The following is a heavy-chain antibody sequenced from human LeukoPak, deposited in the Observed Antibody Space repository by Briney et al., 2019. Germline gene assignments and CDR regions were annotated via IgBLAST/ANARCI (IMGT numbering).Heavy chain of an antibody. Sequence: PGGSLRLSCAVSGFSVRTNYMSWVRQAPGKGPERVSFIYSSGGTYYTDSVKGRFTISRDNSQNTLYLHMSSLSAEDTAVYYCARTFLSGDGYKVGYFDYWGQGTLVIVSS. CDR2: IYSSGGT. D-gene: IGHD5-24*01. CDR3: ARTFLSGDGYKVGYFDY. CDR1: GFSVRTNY. J-gene: IGHJ4*02. V-gene: IGHV3-53*01.